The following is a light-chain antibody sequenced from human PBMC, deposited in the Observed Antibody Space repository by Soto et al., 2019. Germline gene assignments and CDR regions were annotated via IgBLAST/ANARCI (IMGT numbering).Light chain of an antibody. J-gene: IGKJ3*01. CDR2: RAS. Sequence: EILLTQSPATLAVSPGEGATLSCRASQSVRDNLAWYQQKPGQAPRLLIYRASTRATGVPARFSGSGSGTEFTLTISSLQSEDVSVYYCQQYYSTVTFGPGTTVDIK. V-gene: IGKV3-15*01. CDR1: QSVRDN. CDR3: QQYYSTVT.